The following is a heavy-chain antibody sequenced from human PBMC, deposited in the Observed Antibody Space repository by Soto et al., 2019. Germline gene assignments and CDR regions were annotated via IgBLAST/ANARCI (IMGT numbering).Heavy chain of an antibody. V-gene: IGHV1-24*01. Sequence: QVQLVQSGAEVKKPGASVKVSCKVSGYTLTELSIHWVRQAPGKGLEWVGGFDPEDVETMYAQKFQRRATIIEDTSTDTVYMELSSLKSDDTAVYYCVTGLRAYSDHDHSYWGHGTLVTVSS. D-gene: IGHD5-12*01. CDR1: GYTLTELS. J-gene: IGHJ4*01. CDR3: VTGLRAYSDHDHSY. CDR2: FDPEDVET.